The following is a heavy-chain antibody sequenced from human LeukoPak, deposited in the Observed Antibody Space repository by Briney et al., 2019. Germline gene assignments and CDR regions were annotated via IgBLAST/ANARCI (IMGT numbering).Heavy chain of an antibody. Sequence: SEPLSLTCTVSGGSISSSSYYWGWIPQPPGKGLEWIGSIYYSGSPYYNPSLQSRITISVDTSNNQFSRKLSSVTAADTAVYYCARGYPIDYWGQGTLVTVSS. D-gene: IGHD1-14*01. CDR3: ARGYPIDY. CDR1: GGSISSSSYY. J-gene: IGHJ4*02. V-gene: IGHV4-39*07. CDR2: IYYSGSP.